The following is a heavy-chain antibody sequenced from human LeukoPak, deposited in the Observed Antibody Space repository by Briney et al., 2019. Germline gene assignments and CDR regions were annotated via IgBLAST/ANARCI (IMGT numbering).Heavy chain of an antibody. J-gene: IGHJ2*01. CDR3: AKGPIISSPYWYFDL. CDR1: GFTFSSYG. D-gene: IGHD1-14*01. CDR2: VRYDGSNK. V-gene: IGHV3-30*02. Sequence: GGSLRLSCAASGFTFSSYGMHWVRQAPGKGLEWVAFVRYDGSNKYYADSVKGRSTISRDSAKDSLYLEMNSLRDEDSALYFCAKGPIISSPYWYFDLWGRGILVTVSS.